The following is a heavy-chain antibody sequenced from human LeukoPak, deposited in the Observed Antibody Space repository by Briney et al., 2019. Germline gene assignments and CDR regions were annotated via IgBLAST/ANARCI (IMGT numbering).Heavy chain of an antibody. V-gene: IGHV5-51*01. CDR1: GYSFTSYW. J-gene: IGHJ6*03. CDR2: IYPGDSDT. CDR3: ARRLVYSSYYYMDV. D-gene: IGHD6-13*01. Sequence: GESLKISCQGSGYSFTSYWIGWVRQMPGKGREWMGIIYPGDSDTRYSPSYQGQVTISADKSISTAYLQWTSLKPSDTAMYYCARRLVYSSYYYMDVWGKETTVTVSS.